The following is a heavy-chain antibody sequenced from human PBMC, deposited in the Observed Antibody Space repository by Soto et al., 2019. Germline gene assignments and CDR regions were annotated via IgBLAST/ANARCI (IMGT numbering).Heavy chain of an antibody. CDR3: ARVTAAGYYFDY. CDR1: GFTFSSYE. J-gene: IGHJ4*02. Sequence: PGGSLRLSCAASGFTFSSYEMNWVRQAPGKGLEWVSYISSSGSTIYYADSVKGRFTISRDNAKNSLYLQMNSLRAEDTAVYYCARVTAAGYYFDYWGQGTLVTVSS. V-gene: IGHV3-48*03. D-gene: IGHD6-13*01. CDR2: ISSSGSTI.